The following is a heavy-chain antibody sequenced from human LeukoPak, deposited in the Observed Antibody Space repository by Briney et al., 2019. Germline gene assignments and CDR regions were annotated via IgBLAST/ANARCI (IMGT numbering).Heavy chain of an antibody. V-gene: IGHV1-2*02. Sequence: ASVKVSCRASGYTFTDYYMHWVRQAPGQGLEWMGWINPNSGGTNYAQKFQGRVTMTRDTSISTAYMELSRLRSDDTAVYYCARFYYDSSGYYSSAMVDYWGQGTLVTVSS. CDR2: INPNSGGT. D-gene: IGHD3-22*01. CDR1: GYTFTDYY. CDR3: ARFYYDSSGYYSSAMVDY. J-gene: IGHJ4*02.